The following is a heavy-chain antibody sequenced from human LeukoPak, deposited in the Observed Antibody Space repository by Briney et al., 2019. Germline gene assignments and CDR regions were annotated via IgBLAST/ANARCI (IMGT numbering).Heavy chain of an antibody. V-gene: IGHV3-15*01. CDR2: VKSKADDGTT. J-gene: IGHJ3*02. CDR3: ATEGGSGSYYGDDAFDM. Sequence: GGSLRLSCEASGFSFTNTWMSWVRQAPGKGLEWVGRVKSKADDGTTDYAAPVQGRFTISRDDSKNTLSLQMNSLKSEDTAVYYCATEGGSGSYYGDDAFDMWGQGTMVTVSS. CDR1: GFSFTNTW. D-gene: IGHD3-10*01.